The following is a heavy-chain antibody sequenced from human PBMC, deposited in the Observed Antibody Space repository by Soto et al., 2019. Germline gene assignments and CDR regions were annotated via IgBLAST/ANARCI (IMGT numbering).Heavy chain of an antibody. J-gene: IGHJ6*03. Sequence: QVQLQQWGAGLLKPSETLSLTCAVYGGSFSGYYWSWIRQPPGKGLEWIGEINHSGSTNYNPSLKSRVTISVDTSKNQFSLKLSSVTAAGTAVYYCARGLPYYDFWSGYYGYYYYMDVWGKGTTVTVSS. CDR1: GGSFSGYY. CDR2: INHSGST. V-gene: IGHV4-34*01. CDR3: ARGLPYYDFWSGYYGYYYYMDV. D-gene: IGHD3-3*01.